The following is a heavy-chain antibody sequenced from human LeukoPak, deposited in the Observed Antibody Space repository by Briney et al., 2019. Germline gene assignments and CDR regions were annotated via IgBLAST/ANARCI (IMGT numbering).Heavy chain of an antibody. D-gene: IGHD6-19*01. CDR1: GGSISSYY. J-gene: IGHJ4*02. CDR3: AGYRISVAGSFDY. Sequence: PSETLSLTCTVSGGSISSYYWSWIRQPAGKGLEWIGRIYTSGSTNYNPSLKSRVTISVDTSKNQFSLNLRSVTAADTAVYYCAGYRISVAGSFDYWGQGTLVTVSS. CDR2: IYTSGST. V-gene: IGHV4-4*07.